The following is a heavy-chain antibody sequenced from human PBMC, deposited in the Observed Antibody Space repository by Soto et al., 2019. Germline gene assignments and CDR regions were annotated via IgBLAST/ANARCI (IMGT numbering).Heavy chain of an antibody. CDR2: INHSGST. J-gene: IGHJ5*02. CDR1: GGSFSGYY. Sequence: PSETQSLTCAVYGGSFSGYYWSWIRQPPGKGLEWIGEINHSGSTNYNPSLKSRVTISVDTSKNQFSLKLSSVTAADTAVYYCARGRGVYYGSGSYADPAGWFDPWGQGTLVTVSS. CDR3: ARGRGVYYGSGSYADPAGWFDP. V-gene: IGHV4-34*01. D-gene: IGHD3-10*01.